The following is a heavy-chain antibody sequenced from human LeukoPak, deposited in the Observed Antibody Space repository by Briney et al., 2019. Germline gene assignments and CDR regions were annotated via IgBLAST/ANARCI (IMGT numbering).Heavy chain of an antibody. V-gene: IGHV4-59*01. J-gene: IGHJ4*02. Sequence: SETLSLTCTVSGSSISSDYWSWIRQPPGKGLEWIGYIYYSGSTNYNPSLKSRVTISVDTSKNQFSLKLSSVTAADTAVYYCARDGYGDYPDYWGQGTLVTVSS. CDR3: ARDGYGDYPDY. D-gene: IGHD4-17*01. CDR1: GSSISSDY. CDR2: IYYSGST.